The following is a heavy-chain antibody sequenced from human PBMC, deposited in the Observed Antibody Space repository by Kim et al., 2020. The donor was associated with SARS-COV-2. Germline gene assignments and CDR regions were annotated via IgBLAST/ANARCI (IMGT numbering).Heavy chain of an antibody. CDR3: ARDALRRQWLDTYYFDY. D-gene: IGHD6-19*01. Sequence: VKGRYTISRDNAKNSLYLQMNSMRAEDTAVYYCARDALRRQWLDTYYFDYWGQGTLVTVSS. V-gene: IGHV3-21*01. J-gene: IGHJ4*02.